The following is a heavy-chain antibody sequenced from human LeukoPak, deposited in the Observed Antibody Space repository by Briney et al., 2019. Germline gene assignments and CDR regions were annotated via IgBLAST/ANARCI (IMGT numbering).Heavy chain of an antibody. CDR3: AKDRGVVTLMRLYYYGMDV. CDR1: GFTFSSYW. D-gene: IGHD4-23*01. J-gene: IGHJ6*02. CDR2: ISGSGSST. Sequence: PGGSLRLSCAASGFTFSSYWMNWVRQAPGKGLEWVSAISGSGSSTYYADSVKGRFTISRDNSKNTLYLQMNSLRAEDTAVYYCAKDRGVVTLMRLYYYGMDVWGQGTTVTVSS. V-gene: IGHV3-23*01.